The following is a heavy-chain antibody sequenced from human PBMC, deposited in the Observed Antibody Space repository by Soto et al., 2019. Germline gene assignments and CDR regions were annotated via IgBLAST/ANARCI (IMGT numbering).Heavy chain of an antibody. D-gene: IGHD3-16*01. CDR3: ARVPGGGITMNWFDP. Sequence: PSETLSLTCTVSGGSINSGDYYWSWIRQPPGKGLEWIGFIYYSGSTYYNPSLKGRLTISPDTSKNQFSLRLTSVSAADTAVYYCARVPGGGITMNWFDPWGRGTLVHVSS. CDR1: GGSINSGDYY. V-gene: IGHV4-30-4*01. CDR2: IYYSGST. J-gene: IGHJ5*02.